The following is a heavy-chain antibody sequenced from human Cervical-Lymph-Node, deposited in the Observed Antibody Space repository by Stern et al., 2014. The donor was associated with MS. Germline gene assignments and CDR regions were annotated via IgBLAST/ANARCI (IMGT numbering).Heavy chain of an antibody. CDR3: ARQTTAWASDV. CDR2: IYPGDSET. Sequence: VQLVQSGAELIRPGESLKISCKGSGYKFSIYWIAWVRQMPGTGLEWMGLIYPGDSETRYSPSFQGQVTRSADKSTSTAYLQWSSLNASDTAMYFCARQTTAWASDVWGQGTLVTVSS. V-gene: IGHV5-51*01. D-gene: IGHD1-14*01. J-gene: IGHJ4*02. CDR1: GYKFSIYW.